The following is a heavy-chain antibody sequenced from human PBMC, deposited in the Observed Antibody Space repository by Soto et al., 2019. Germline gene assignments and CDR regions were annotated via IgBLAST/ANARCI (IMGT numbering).Heavy chain of an antibody. CDR2: IDRDGSST. D-gene: IGHD2-8*01. J-gene: IGHJ4*02. Sequence: EVQLVESGGGLVQPGGSLRLSCAASGFTFSNYWMHWVRQAPGKGLVWVSRIDRDGSSTNYADSVKGRFTISRDNAKNTLSLHMISLRPEDTAVYSCTRGVFFDYWGQGTVVTVSS. CDR3: TRGVFFDY. V-gene: IGHV3-74*01. CDR1: GFTFSNYW.